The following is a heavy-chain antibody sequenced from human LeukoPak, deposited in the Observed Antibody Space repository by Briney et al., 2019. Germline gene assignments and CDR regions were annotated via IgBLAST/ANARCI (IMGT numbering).Heavy chain of an antibody. CDR3: ADLWFGESWGY. J-gene: IGHJ4*02. CDR1: GFTFSAYG. Sequence: GGSVRLSCAASGFTFSAYGMSWVRQSPRKGLEWVSGVSGADGTTYYADSVKGRFTISRDNSKSTLYLQMNSLRAEDTAVYYCADLWFGESWGYWGQGTLVTVSS. D-gene: IGHD3-10*01. V-gene: IGHV3-23*01. CDR2: VSGADGTT.